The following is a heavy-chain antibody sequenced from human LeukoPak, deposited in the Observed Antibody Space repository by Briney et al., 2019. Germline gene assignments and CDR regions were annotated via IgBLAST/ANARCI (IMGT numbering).Heavy chain of an antibody. V-gene: IGHV4-59*08. CDR3: ARSSSSWAKWFDP. J-gene: IGHJ5*02. Sequence: SETLSLTCTVSGGSISSYYWRWIRQPPGKGLEWIGYIYYSGSTNYNPSLKSRVTISVDTSKNQFSLKLSSVTTADTAVYYCARSSSSWAKWFDPWGQGTLVTVSS. D-gene: IGHD6-13*01. CDR2: IYYSGST. CDR1: GGSISSYY.